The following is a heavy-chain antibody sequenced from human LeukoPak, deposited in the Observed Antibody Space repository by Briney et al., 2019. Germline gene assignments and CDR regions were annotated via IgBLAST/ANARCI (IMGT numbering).Heavy chain of an antibody. CDR2: ISAYNGNT. Sequence: ASVKVSCKASGYTFASYGISWVRQAPGQGLEWMGWISAYNGNTNYAQKLQGRVTMTTDTSTSTAYMELRSLRSDDTAVYYCARETYQLLTYYYYYMDVWGKGTTVTVSS. V-gene: IGHV1-18*01. CDR3: ARETYQLLTYYYYYMDV. D-gene: IGHD2-2*01. CDR1: GYTFASYG. J-gene: IGHJ6*03.